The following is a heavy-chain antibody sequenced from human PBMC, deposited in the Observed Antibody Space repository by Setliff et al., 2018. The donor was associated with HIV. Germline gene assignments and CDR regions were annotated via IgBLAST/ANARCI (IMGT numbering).Heavy chain of an antibody. V-gene: IGHV3-30*02. CDR3: ARGRRVSSNYYYYYYMDV. J-gene: IGHJ6*03. CDR2: IRYDGSDK. CDR1: RFSFKTYG. Sequence: PGGSLRLSCTASRFSFKTYGMHWVRQAPGKGLEWVAFIRYDGSDKYYADSVKGRFTISRDNAKNSLYLQMNSLGAEDTAVYYCARGRRVSSNYYYYYYMDVWGKGTTVTVSS. D-gene: IGHD2-2*01.